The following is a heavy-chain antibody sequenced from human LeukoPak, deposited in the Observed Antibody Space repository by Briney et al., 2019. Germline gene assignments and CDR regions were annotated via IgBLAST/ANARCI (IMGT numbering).Heavy chain of an antibody. CDR3: ARESLAGTWPSDY. CDR2: IVPIFGKP. J-gene: IGHJ4*02. V-gene: IGHV1-69*13. Sequence: SVKVSCKASGGTFTTFAISWMRQAPGQGLQWMGAIVPIFGKPHYAQKLQGRLTITADESTNTAFMELARLTADDTAVYYCARESLAGTWPSDYWGQGTLVTVSS. CDR1: GGTFTTFA. D-gene: IGHD6-19*01.